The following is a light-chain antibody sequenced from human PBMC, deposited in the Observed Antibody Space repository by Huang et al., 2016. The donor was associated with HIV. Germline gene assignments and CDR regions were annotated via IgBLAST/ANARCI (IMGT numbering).Light chain of an antibody. CDR3: QQFDSFPYT. J-gene: IGKJ2*01. V-gene: IGKV1-16*01. Sequence: DIQMTQSPSSLSTSVGARVTITCRASQDINNRLAGYRQKPGKAPEALIYAASNLQSGVPSRFSGSGSGTYFTLVISSLQPEDFATYYCQQFDSFPYTFGQGTKLDI. CDR2: AAS. CDR1: QDINNR.